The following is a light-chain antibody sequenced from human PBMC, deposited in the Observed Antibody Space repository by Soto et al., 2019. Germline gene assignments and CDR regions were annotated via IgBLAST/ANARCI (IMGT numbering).Light chain of an antibody. Sequence: QPVLTQSPSASASLGASVKLTCTLSSGHSNYAIAWHQQQSEKGPRYLMKLNSDGSHSKGDGIPHRFSGSSSGAERYLTISSLQSEDEADYYCQTWGSGIVVFGGGTKVTVL. J-gene: IGLJ2*01. CDR1: SGHSNYA. CDR2: LNSDGSH. CDR3: QTWGSGIVV. V-gene: IGLV4-69*01.